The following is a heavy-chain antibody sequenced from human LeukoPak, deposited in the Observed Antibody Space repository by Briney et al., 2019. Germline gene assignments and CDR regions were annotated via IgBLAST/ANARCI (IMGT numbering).Heavy chain of an antibody. D-gene: IGHD3-9*01. CDR2: ISSSSSYI. CDR1: GFTVSSNY. Sequence: GGSLRLSCAASGFTVSSNYMSWVRQTPGKGLEWVSSISSSSSYIYYADSVKGRFTISRDNAKNSLYLQMNSLRAEDTAVYYCARETLRDDILTGYFNVGLTNDAFDIWGQGTMVTVSS. J-gene: IGHJ3*02. CDR3: ARETLRDDILTGYFNVGLTNDAFDI. V-gene: IGHV3-21*01.